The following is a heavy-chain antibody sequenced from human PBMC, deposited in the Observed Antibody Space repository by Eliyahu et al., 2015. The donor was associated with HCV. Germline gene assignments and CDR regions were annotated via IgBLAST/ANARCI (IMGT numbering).Heavy chain of an antibody. Sequence: QVQLQESGPGLVKPSETLSLTCTVSGGSITTYYWSWIRQPPGKGLEWIGYIHYSGSTNHNPSLKSRVTISVDTSKNQFSLHLTSVSAADTAMYYCASGGGGIAVTGTGGWFDPWGQGTLVTVSS. J-gene: IGHJ5*02. CDR2: IHYSGST. CDR3: ASGGGGIAVTGTGGWFDP. D-gene: IGHD6-19*01. CDR1: GGSITTYY. V-gene: IGHV4-59*01.